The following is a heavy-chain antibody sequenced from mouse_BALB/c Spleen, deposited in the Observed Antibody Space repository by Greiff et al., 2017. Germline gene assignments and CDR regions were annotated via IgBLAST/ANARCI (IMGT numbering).Heavy chain of an antibody. V-gene: IGHV1-9*01. CDR2: ILPGSGST. CDR3: ARWEIGNAMDY. CDR1: GYTFSSYL. Sequence: QVQLQQSGAELMKPGASVKISCKATGYTFSSYLIEWVKQRPGHGLEWIGEILPGSGSTNYNEKFKGKATFTADTSSNTAYMQLSSLTSEDSAVYYCARWEIGNAMDYWGQGTSVTVSS. D-gene: IGHD2-14*01. J-gene: IGHJ4*01.